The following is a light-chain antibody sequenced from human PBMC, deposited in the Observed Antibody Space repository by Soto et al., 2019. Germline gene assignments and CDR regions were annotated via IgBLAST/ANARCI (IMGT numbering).Light chain of an antibody. Sequence: QPVLTQPSSLSASPGASASLTCTLRSGINVGTYRIYWYQQKPGSPPQYLLRYKSDSDKQQGSGVPSRFSGSKDASANAGXXLISGLQSEDEADYYCMIWHSSSVVXXXGXKLTVL. CDR1: SGINVGTYR. V-gene: IGLV5-45*03. J-gene: IGLJ2*01. CDR3: MIWHSSSVV. CDR2: YKSDSDK.